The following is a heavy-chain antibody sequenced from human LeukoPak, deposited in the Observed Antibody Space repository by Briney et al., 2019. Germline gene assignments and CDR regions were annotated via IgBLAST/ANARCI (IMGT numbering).Heavy chain of an antibody. V-gene: IGHV3-21*01. J-gene: IGHJ3*02. CDR2: ITSNGAYT. CDR1: EFTFSTYV. CDR3: ARGKGGAFDI. Sequence: GGSLRLSCAASEFTFSTYVMSWVRQAPGKGLEWVSTITSNGAYTYYADSVKGRFTISRDNAKNSLYLQMNNLRAEDTAVYYCARGKGGAFDIWGQGTMVTVSS.